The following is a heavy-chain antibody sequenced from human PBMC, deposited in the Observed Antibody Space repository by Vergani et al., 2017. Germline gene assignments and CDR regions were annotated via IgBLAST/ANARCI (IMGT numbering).Heavy chain of an antibody. V-gene: IGHV3-23*01. CDR3: GKTQGTVVGTWWLDP. CDR2: LSASDRRT. J-gene: IGHJ5*02. D-gene: IGHD1-7*01. CDR1: GFTFIMHA. Sequence: EVQLLESGGDLVQPGGSLRLSCAASGFTFIMHAMSWVRQAPGKGLEWVSTLSASDRRTHYADSVKGRFTISRDNSKNTLYLEMNRLNVDDTAIYYCGKTQGTVVGTWWLDPWGQGTPVTVSS.